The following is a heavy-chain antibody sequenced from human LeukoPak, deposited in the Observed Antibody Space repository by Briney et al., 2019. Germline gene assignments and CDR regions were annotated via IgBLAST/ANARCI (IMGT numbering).Heavy chain of an antibody. CDR2: INHSGST. Sequence: SETLSLTCAVYGGSFSGYYWSWIRQPPGKGLEWIGEINHSGSTNYNPSLKSRITISVDTSKNQFSLKLSSVTAADTAVYYCARISVAATGAFDIWGQGTMVTVSS. J-gene: IGHJ3*02. CDR3: ARISVAATGAFDI. CDR1: GGSFSGYY. D-gene: IGHD6-19*01. V-gene: IGHV4-34*01.